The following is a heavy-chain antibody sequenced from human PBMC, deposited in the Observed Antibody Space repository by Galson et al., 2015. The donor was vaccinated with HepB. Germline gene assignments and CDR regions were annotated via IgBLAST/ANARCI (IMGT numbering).Heavy chain of an antibody. V-gene: IGHV3-23*01. J-gene: IGHJ4*02. Sequence: SLRLSCAASGFTFSRYAMTWVRQAPGKGLEWISSITSNGGRTFYTNSVKGRFTISRDNSRHTVVLQLSSPRPEDTAVYYCAKDGIMVSNNPYQLHFWGQGTLVSVSS. CDR1: GFTFSRYA. CDR3: AKDGIMVSNNPYQLHF. CDR2: ITSNGGRT. D-gene: IGHD2-8*01.